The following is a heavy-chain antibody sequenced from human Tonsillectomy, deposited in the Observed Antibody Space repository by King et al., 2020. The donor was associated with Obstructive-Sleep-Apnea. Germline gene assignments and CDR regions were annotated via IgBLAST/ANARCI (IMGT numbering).Heavy chain of an antibody. CDR2: ISWNSGSI. J-gene: IGHJ6*02. CDR1: GFSFYDYA. Sequence: QLVQSGGGLVQPGRSLRLSCAASGFSFYDYAMHWVRQGPGKGLEWVSGISWNSGSIGYADSVKGRFTISRDNAKNSLYLQMNSLRAEDTALYYCVKSSGSFYYYNMDVWGQGTTVTVSS. D-gene: IGHD3-10*01. V-gene: IGHV3-9*01. CDR3: VKSSGSFYYYNMDV.